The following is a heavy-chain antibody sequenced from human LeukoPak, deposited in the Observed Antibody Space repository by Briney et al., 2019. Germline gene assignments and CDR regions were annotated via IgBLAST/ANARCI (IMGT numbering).Heavy chain of an antibody. CDR2: IYHSGNT. Sequence: SETLSLTCAVSGGSISSSNWWSWVRQPPGKGLEWIGSIYHSGNTYYNPSLKSRVTISADTSKNQFSLNLSSVTAADTAVYYCARISNYGGNSAYWGQGTLVTVSS. D-gene: IGHD4-23*01. V-gene: IGHV4-4*02. J-gene: IGHJ4*02. CDR1: GGSISSSNW. CDR3: ARISNYGGNSAY.